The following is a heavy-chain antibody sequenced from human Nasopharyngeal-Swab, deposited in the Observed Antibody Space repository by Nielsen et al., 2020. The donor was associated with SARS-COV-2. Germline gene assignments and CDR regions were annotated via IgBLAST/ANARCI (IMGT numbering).Heavy chain of an antibody. J-gene: IGHJ5*02. CDR2: INPNSGGT. Sequence: ASVKVSCKASGYTFTGYYMHWVRQAPGQGLEWMGWINPNSGGTNYAQKFQGWVTMTRDTSISTAYMELSRLRSDDTAVYYCARDRRDSSGTHNWFDPWGQGTSVTVSS. CDR3: ARDRRDSSGTHNWFDP. CDR1: GYTFTGYY. D-gene: IGHD6-19*01. V-gene: IGHV1-2*04.